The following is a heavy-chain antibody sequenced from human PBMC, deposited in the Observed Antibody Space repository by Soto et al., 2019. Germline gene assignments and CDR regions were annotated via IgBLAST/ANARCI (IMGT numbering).Heavy chain of an antibody. J-gene: IGHJ4*02. CDR1: GFTFSSYA. CDR3: AKFIPATAIPGKDY. CDR2: ISGSGGST. Sequence: HPVGSLRLSCAASGFTFSSYAMSWVRQAPGKGLEWVSAISGSGGSTYYADSVKGRFTISRDNSKNTLYLQMNSLRAEDTAVYYCAKFIPATAIPGKDYWGQGTLVTVSS. D-gene: IGHD2-2*02. V-gene: IGHV3-23*01.